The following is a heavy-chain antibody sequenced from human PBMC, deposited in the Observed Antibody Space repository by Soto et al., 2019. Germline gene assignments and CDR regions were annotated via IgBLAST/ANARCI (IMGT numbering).Heavy chain of an antibody. CDR1: GFTFSSYG. D-gene: IGHD3-16*02. CDR2: ISYDGSNK. J-gene: IGHJ2*01. Sequence: GGSLRLSCAASGFTFSSYGMHWVRQAPGKGLEWVAVISYDGSNKYYADSVKGRFTISRDNSKNTLYLQMNSLRAEDTAVYYCAKDTYRSDWYFDLWGRGTLVTVSS. V-gene: IGHV3-30*18. CDR3: AKDTYRSDWYFDL.